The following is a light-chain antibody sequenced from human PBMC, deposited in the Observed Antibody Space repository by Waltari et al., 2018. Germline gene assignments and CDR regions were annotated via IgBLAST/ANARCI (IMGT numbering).Light chain of an antibody. CDR3: QSYDSSLSGSGV. V-gene: IGLV1-40*01. CDR1: RSNIGAGSD. J-gene: IGLJ2*01. Sequence: QSVLTQPPSVSGAPGQRVTISCTGSRSNIGAGSDVHWYQQLPGTAPKLLIYGNSNRPSGVPDRFSGSKSGTSASLAITGLQAEDEADYYCQSYDSSLSGSGVFGGGTKLTVL. CDR2: GNS.